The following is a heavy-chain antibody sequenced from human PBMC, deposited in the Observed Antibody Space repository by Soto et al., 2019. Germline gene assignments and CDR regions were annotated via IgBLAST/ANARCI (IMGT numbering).Heavy chain of an antibody. V-gene: IGHV3-30-3*01. J-gene: IGHJ5*02. Sequence: GGSLRLSCAASGFTFSSYAMHWVRQAPGKGLEWVAVISYDGSNKYYAASVKGRFTISRDNSKNTLYLQMNSLRAEDTAVYYCARDKGGISSEPNDFDPWGQGTLVTVSS. D-gene: IGHD2-8*01. CDR1: GFTFSSYA. CDR3: ARDKGGISSEPNDFDP. CDR2: ISYDGSNK.